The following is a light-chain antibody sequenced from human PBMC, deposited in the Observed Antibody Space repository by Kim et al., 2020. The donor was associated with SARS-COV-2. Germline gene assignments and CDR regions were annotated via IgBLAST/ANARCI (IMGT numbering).Light chain of an antibody. CDR1: QSVSSSY. CDR2: GAS. CDR3: QQYGSPWT. Sequence: LSPGERADLSCRASQSVSSSYLAWYQQKPGQAPRLLIYGASSRATGIPDRFSGSGSGTDFTLTISRLEPEDFAVYYCQQYGSPWTFGQGTKVDIK. J-gene: IGKJ1*01. V-gene: IGKV3-20*01.